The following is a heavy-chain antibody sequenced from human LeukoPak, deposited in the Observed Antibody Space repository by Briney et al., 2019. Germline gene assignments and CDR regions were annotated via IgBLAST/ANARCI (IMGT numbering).Heavy chain of an antibody. D-gene: IGHD6-13*01. Sequence: PGGSLRLSCAASGFTFSNYRMNWVRQAPGKGLEWVSSISTSSIYIYYADSLKGRFTISRDNSKNTLYLQMNSLRAEDTAVYYCARDPYSEYYFDYWGQGTLVTVSS. J-gene: IGHJ4*02. V-gene: IGHV3-21*01. CDR2: ISTSSIYI. CDR3: ARDPYSEYYFDY. CDR1: GFTFSNYR.